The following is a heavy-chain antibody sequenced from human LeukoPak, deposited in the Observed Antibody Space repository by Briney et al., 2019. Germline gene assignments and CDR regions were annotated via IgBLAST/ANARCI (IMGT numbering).Heavy chain of an antibody. CDR3: ARVTSGSSYRPFDY. CDR1: GFTFSSYW. J-gene: IGHJ4*02. CDR2: IKQDGSEK. D-gene: IGHD3-10*01. V-gene: IGHV3-7*01. Sequence: PGGSLRLSCAAAGFTFSSYWMSWVRQAAGKGLEWVANIKQDGSEKNYVDSVKGRFTISRDSAKNSLYLQMNSLRAEDTAVYYCARVTSGSSYRPFDYWGQGTLVTVSS.